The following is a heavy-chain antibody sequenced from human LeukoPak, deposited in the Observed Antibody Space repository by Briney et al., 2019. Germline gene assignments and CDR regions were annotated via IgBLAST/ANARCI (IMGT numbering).Heavy chain of an antibody. CDR1: GLTFSSHW. D-gene: IGHD3-22*01. Sequence: PGGSLRLSCAASGLTFSSHWMHWVRQAPGKGLVWVSRITNDGSSTTYADSVKGRFTISRDNAKNTLYLQMNSLRAEDTAVYYCARDDYYDSSGYYAYWGQGTLVTVSS. V-gene: IGHV3-74*01. CDR3: ARDDYYDSSGYYAY. J-gene: IGHJ4*02. CDR2: ITNDGSST.